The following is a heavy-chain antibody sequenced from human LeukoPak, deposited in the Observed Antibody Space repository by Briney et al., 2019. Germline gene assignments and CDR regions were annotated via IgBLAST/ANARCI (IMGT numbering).Heavy chain of an antibody. D-gene: IGHD4-17*01. V-gene: IGHV4-38-2*02. J-gene: IGHJ6*03. Sequence: NPSETLSLTCTVSGYSISSGYYWGWIRQPPGKGLEWIGSIYHSGSTYYNPSLKSRVTISVDTSKNQFSLKLSSVTAADTAVYYCASVNDYGDPLPRYMDVWGKGTAVTVSS. CDR3: ASVNDYGDPLPRYMDV. CDR1: GYSISSGYY. CDR2: IYHSGST.